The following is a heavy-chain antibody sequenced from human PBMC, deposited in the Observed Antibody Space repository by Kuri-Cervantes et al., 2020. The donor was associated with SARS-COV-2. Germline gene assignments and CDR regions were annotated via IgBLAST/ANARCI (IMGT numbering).Heavy chain of an antibody. CDR3: AKDSRYDFWSGYYFDY. CDR1: GFKFSRTD. V-gene: IGHV3-30*18. CDR2: ISYDGNNK. J-gene: IGHJ4*02. Sequence: GESLKISCAASGFKFSRTDMHWVRQAPGKGLEWVAFISYDGNNKKCIASGKGRFTISRDNSQNKLYLQMRSLRPEDTAMYYCAKDSRYDFWSGYYFDYWGQGTLVTVSS. D-gene: IGHD3-3*01.